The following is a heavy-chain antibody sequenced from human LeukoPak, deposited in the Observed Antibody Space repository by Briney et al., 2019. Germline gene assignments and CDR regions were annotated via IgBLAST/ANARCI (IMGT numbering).Heavy chain of an antibody. CDR3: ARERYCSSTSCYPEWFDP. CDR2: INPNSGGT. J-gene: IGHJ5*02. D-gene: IGHD2-2*01. V-gene: IGHV1-2*02. Sequence: GASVKVSCKASGYTFTGYYMHWVRQAPGQGLEWMGWINPNSGGTNYAQKFQGRVTMTRDTSINTAYMELSRLRSDDTAVYYCARERYCSSTSCYPEWFDPWGQGTLVTVSS. CDR1: GYTFTGYY.